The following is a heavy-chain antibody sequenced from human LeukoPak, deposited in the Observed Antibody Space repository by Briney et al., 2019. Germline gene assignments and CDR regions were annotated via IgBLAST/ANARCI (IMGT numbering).Heavy chain of an antibody. CDR2: IYYSGST. Sequence: SETLSLTCTVSGGSISDYYWSWIRQPPGKGLEWIGYIYYSGSTNYNPSLKSRVTISVDTSKNQFSLKLSSVTAADSAVYYCARLNYYGFFGYFDYGGQGTLVTVPS. CDR1: GGSISDYY. D-gene: IGHD3-10*01. J-gene: IGHJ4*02. CDR3: ARLNYYGFFGYFDY. V-gene: IGHV4-59*01.